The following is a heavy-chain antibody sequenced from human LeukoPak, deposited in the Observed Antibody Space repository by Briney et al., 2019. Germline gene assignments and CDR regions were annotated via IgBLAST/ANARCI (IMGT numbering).Heavy chain of an antibody. CDR2: IRYDGSNK. V-gene: IGHV3-30*02. D-gene: IGHD3-22*01. CDR3: AKDRYDSSGYYRWGYFDY. Sequence: GGSLRLSCAASGFTFSSYGMHWVRQAPGKGLEWVAFIRYDGSNKYYADSVKGRFTISRDNSKNTLYLQMNSLRAEDTAVYYCAKDRYDSSGYYRWGYFDYWGQGTLVTVSS. J-gene: IGHJ4*02. CDR1: GFTFSSYG.